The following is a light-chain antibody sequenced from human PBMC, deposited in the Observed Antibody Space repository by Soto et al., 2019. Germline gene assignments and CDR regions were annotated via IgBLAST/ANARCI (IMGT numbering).Light chain of an antibody. Sequence: ETVLTQSPGTLSLSPGERATLSCRASQSVRSSYLAWYQQKPGQTPRLLIYGASSRATGIPDRFSGSGSGKEFTLTISRLEPADFAVYFCQQYSSPPATFGQGTKVEIK. CDR3: QQYSSPPAT. CDR1: QSVRSSY. J-gene: IGKJ1*01. CDR2: GAS. V-gene: IGKV3-20*01.